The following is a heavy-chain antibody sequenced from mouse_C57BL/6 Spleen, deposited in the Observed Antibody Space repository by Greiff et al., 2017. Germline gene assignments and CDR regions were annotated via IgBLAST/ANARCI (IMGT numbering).Heavy chain of an antibody. Sequence: EVQLVESGGGLVKPGGSLKLSCAASGFTFSDYGMHWVRQAPEKGLEWVAYISSGSSTIYYADTVKGRFTIARDNAKNTLFLQMTSLRSEDTAMYYCARGNWDGVDYWGQGTTLTVSS. CDR2: ISSGSSTI. D-gene: IGHD4-1*01. J-gene: IGHJ2*01. CDR1: GFTFSDYG. CDR3: ARGNWDGVDY. V-gene: IGHV5-17*01.